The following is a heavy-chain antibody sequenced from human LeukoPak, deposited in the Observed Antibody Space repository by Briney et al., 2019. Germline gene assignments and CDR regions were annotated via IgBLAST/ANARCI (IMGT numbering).Heavy chain of an antibody. J-gene: IGHJ4*02. D-gene: IGHD3-9*01. CDR3: AKDQGNYDILTGYSLTPSDY. Sequence: GGSLRLSCAASGFTFSSYGMSWVRQAPGKGLEWVSAISGSGGSTYYADSVKGRFTISRDNSKNTLYLQMNSLRAEDTAVYYCAKDQGNYDILTGYSLTPSDYWGQGTLVTVSS. CDR1: GFTFSSYG. CDR2: ISGSGGST. V-gene: IGHV3-23*01.